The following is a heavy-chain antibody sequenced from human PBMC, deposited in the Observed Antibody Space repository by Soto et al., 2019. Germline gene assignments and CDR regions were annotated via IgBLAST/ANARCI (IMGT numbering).Heavy chain of an antibody. CDR2: NVVGSGNT. V-gene: IGHV1-58*01. CDR1: GFTFTNSA. Sequence: SVKVSCKALGFTFTNSAVQWVRQARGQRLEWIGWNVVGSGNTNYAQKFQGRVTITRDMSTRTVYMELRSLTFEDTAVYYCAAVHASGPGFDSWGQGTLVTVSS. J-gene: IGHJ4*02. D-gene: IGHD6-19*01. CDR3: AAVHASGPGFDS.